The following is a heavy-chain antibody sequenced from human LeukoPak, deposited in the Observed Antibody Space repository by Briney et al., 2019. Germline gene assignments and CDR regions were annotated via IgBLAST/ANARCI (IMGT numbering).Heavy chain of an antibody. CDR1: GYTFTSYG. CDR2: ISAYNGNT. J-gene: IGHJ4*02. V-gene: IGHV1-18*01. D-gene: IGHD6-19*01. Sequence: ASVKVSCKASGYTFTSYGISWVRQAPGQGLEWMGWISAYNGNTNYAQKLQGRVTMTTDTSTSTAYMELRSLRSDDTAVYYCARGPLNNAVAGTFSDWGQGTLVTVSS. CDR3: ARGPLNNAVAGTFSD.